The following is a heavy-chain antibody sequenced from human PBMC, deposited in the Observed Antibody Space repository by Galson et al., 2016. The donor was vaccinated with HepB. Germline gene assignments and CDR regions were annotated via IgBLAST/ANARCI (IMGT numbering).Heavy chain of an antibody. CDR1: GGTFSRLT. CDR3: ATVGSAAQRDAWFDP. CDR2: IIPIFGTT. D-gene: IGHD6-13*01. Sequence: SVKVSCKASGGTFSRLTITWVRQAPGQGLEWMGGIIPIFGTTNYAQKFQGRVTITADESTSTAYMELSSPRSGDTAVYYCATVGSAAQRDAWFDPWGQGTLVTVSS. V-gene: IGHV1-69*13. J-gene: IGHJ5*02.